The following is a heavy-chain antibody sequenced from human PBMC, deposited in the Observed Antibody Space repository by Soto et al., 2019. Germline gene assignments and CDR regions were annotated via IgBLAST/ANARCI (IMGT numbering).Heavy chain of an antibody. D-gene: IGHD2-15*01. CDR1: GYTFTSYA. CDR3: ARSLGYCSGGSCYSADDAFDI. V-gene: IGHV1-3*01. Sequence: GASVKVSCKASGYTFTSYAMHWVRQAPGQRREWMGWINAGNGNATNSQKFQGRVTITRDTSASTAYMELSSLRSEDTAVYYCARSLGYCSGGSCYSADDAFDIWGQGAMVTVSS. J-gene: IGHJ3*02. CDR2: INAGNGNA.